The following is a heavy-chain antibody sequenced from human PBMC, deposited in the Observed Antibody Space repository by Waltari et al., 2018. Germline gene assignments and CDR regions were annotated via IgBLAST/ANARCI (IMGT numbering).Heavy chain of an antibody. D-gene: IGHD6-13*01. V-gene: IGHV3-7*04. Sequence: EVQLVVSGGGLVEAGGSLRLSCAASGFTFSSDWMSWVRQAPGKGLEWVANIKQDGSEKYYVDSVKGRFTISRDNAKNSLYLQMNSLRAEDTAVYYCARGGDIAAAVDYWGQGTLVTVSS. CDR3: ARGGDIAAAVDY. J-gene: IGHJ4*02. CDR2: IKQDGSEK. CDR1: GFTFSSDW.